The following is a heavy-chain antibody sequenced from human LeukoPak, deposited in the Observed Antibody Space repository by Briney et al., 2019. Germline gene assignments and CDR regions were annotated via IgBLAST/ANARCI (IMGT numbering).Heavy chain of an antibody. D-gene: IGHD2-15*01. CDR1: GFSFSAYW. Sequence: GGSLRLSCAASGFSFSAYWMTCVRQAPGTGLEWGANINPAGSETYYVDPVKGRFSISRDNAKNLVYLQMNSLRAEDTAVYHCARFGYVAAVDVWGQGTPVTVSS. CDR2: INPAGSET. CDR3: ARFGYVAAVDV. J-gene: IGHJ4*02. V-gene: IGHV3-7*01.